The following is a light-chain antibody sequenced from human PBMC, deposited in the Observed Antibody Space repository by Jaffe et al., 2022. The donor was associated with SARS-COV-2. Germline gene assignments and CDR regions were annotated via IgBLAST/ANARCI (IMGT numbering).Light chain of an antibody. Sequence: EIVMTQSPATLSVSPGERATLSCRASQSLRSNLAWYQQKPGQAPRLLIYGASTRATGIPARFSGSGSGTEFTLTISSLQSEDFAVYYCQQYNNWPPSTFGQGTKLEIK. J-gene: IGKJ2*02. CDR3: QQYNNWPPST. CDR2: GAS. V-gene: IGKV3-15*01. CDR1: QSLRSN.